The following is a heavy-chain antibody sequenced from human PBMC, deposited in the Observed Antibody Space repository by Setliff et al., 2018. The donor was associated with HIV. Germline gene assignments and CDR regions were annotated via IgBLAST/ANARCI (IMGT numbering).Heavy chain of an antibody. J-gene: IGHJ4*02. Sequence: PSETLSLTCTVSGGSISSGSYYWSWIRQPAGKGLEWIGRIHTSGNTNYNPSLKSRVTISVDTSNNQFSLKLSSVTAADTAVYYCARHLRWELPYYFDYWGQGTLVTVSS. V-gene: IGHV4-61*02. D-gene: IGHD1-26*01. CDR3: ARHLRWELPYYFDY. CDR1: GGSISSGSYY. CDR2: IHTSGNT.